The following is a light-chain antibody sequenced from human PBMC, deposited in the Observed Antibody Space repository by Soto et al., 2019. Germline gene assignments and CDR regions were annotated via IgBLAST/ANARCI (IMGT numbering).Light chain of an antibody. CDR1: QGISSY. CDR2: AAS. J-gene: IGKJ4*01. CDR3: QQYYSYLLT. Sequence: IQMTQPPSSVSASVGDRVTITCRASQGISSYLAWYQQRPGKAPKLLIYAASTLQSGVPSRFSGSGSGTDFTLTISCLQSEDFATYYCQQYYSYLLTFGGGTKVDI. V-gene: IGKV1-8*01.